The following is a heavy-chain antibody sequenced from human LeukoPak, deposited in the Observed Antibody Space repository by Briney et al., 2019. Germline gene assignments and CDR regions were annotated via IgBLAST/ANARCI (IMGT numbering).Heavy chain of an antibody. J-gene: IGHJ4*02. V-gene: IGHV4-4*09. D-gene: IGHD3-22*01. CDR2: IYTRGST. Sequence: SETLSLTCTVSGGSISSYYWSWIRQPPGKGLEWIGYIYTRGSTNYNPSLKSRVTISVDTSKNQFSLKLSSVTAADTAVYYCARRVRSSGYVDYFDYWGQGTLVTVSS. CDR3: ARRVRSSGYVDYFDY. CDR1: GGSISSYY.